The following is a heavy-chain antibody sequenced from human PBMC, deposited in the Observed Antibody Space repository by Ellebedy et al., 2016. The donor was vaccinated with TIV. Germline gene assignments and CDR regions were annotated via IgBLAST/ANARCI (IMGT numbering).Heavy chain of an antibody. CDR3: PRARGYGMDV. Sequence: ASVKVSCKASGYTFTSYNMHWVRQAPGQGLEWMGIINPSGGSTSYAQKFQGRVTMTRDTSTSTVYMELSNLRSEDTAVYYCPRARGYGMDVWGQGTTVTVSS. CDR1: GYTFTSYN. CDR2: INPSGGST. V-gene: IGHV1-46*01. J-gene: IGHJ6*02.